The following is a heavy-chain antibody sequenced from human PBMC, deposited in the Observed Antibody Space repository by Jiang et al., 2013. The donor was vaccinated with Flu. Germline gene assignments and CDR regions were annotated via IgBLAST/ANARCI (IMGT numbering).Heavy chain of an antibody. J-gene: IGHJ5*02. D-gene: IGHD3-3*01. Sequence: LLKPSETLSLTCTVSDVSISSHYWSWIRQPAGKRLEWIGRVHSSGSNNYNPSLKSRVTISVDTSKNQFSLKLSSVTAADTAVYYCARAYYDFWSGYYLNWFDPWGQGTLVTVSS. V-gene: IGHV4-4*07. CDR3: ARAYYDFWSGYYLNWFDP. CDR1: DVSISSHY. CDR2: VHSSGSN.